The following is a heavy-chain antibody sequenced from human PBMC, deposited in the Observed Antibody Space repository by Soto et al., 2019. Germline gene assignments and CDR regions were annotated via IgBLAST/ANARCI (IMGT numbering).Heavy chain of an antibody. CDR1: GFTFSSYG. Sequence: GGSLRLSCAASGFTFSSYGMHWVRQAPGKGLEWVAVIWYDGSNKYYADSVKGRFTISRDNSKNTLYLQMNSLRAEDTAVYYCARDPEYGSGSYYRTDYYYGMDVWGQGTTVTVSS. CDR2: IWYDGSNK. D-gene: IGHD3-10*01. CDR3: ARDPEYGSGSYYRTDYYYGMDV. V-gene: IGHV3-33*01. J-gene: IGHJ6*02.